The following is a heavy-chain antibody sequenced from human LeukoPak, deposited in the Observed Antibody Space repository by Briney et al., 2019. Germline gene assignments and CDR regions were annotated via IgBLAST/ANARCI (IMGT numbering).Heavy chain of an antibody. Sequence: SQTLSLTFAFSGDSVSSNSAAWNWLRQSPSRGLEWLGSTYYRSKWYNDYAVSVKSRITINPDTSKNQFSLQLNSVTPEDTAVYYCARAEYYYDSSGYYTHWGQGTLVTVSS. CDR1: GDSVSSNSAA. J-gene: IGHJ4*02. CDR2: TYYRSKWYN. CDR3: ARAEYYYDSSGYYTH. V-gene: IGHV6-1*01. D-gene: IGHD3-22*01.